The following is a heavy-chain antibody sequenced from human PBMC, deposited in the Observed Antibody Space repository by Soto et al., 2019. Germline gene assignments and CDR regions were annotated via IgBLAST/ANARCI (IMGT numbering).Heavy chain of an antibody. D-gene: IGHD6-6*01. CDR3: ARDLIEARRDLDV. Sequence: QVQLVESGGGVVQPGRSLRLSCAASGFTFKNYAVHWVRQAPGKGLEWVARISYDGPNKYLADSVTGRFTISRDNSQKTLYLQMNRLRTEDTAVYYCARDLIEARRDLDVWGQGTTVTVSS. CDR2: ISYDGPNK. V-gene: IGHV3-30-3*01. J-gene: IGHJ6*02. CDR1: GFTFKNYA.